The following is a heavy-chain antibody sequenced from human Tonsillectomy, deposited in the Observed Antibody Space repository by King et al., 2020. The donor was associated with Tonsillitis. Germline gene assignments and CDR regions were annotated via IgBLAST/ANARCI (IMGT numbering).Heavy chain of an antibody. CDR3: ARGGYSGYDFNFDH. D-gene: IGHD5-12*01. Sequence: VQLQESGPGLVKPSQTLSLTCTVSGGSISRANSLNWIRQPPGRGLEWLGYIYHTGSIYYNSSLKRRLTLSVDTSKTRFSLKLTSVTSADTAVYYCARGGYSGYDFNFDHWGHGTLVTVSS. V-gene: IGHV4-30-4*07. CDR1: GGSISRANS. CDR2: IYHTGSI. J-gene: IGHJ4*01.